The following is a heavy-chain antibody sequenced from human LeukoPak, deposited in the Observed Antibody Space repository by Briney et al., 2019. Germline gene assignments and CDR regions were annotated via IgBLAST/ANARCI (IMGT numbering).Heavy chain of an antibody. CDR1: GGTFSSYA. Sequence: VASVKVSCKGSGGTFSSYAISWVRQAPGQGLEWMGGIIPIFGTANYAQKFQGRVTITTDESTSTAYMELSSLRSEDTAVYYCARWDGYDPENYYYYMDVWGKGTTVTVSS. J-gene: IGHJ6*03. V-gene: IGHV1-69*05. CDR3: ARWDGYDPENYYYYMDV. D-gene: IGHD5-12*01. CDR2: IIPIFGTA.